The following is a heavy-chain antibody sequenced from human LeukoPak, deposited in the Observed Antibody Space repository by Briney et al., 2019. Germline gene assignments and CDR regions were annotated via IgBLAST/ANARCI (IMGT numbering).Heavy chain of an antibody. Sequence: PSETLSLTCTVSGGSIGSSSYYWGWIRQPPGKGLEWIGSIYYSGSTYYNPSLKSRVTISVDTSKNQFSLKLSSVTAADTAVYYCARLTMVRGVHFFDYWGQGTLVTVSS. CDR3: ARLTMVRGVHFFDY. V-gene: IGHV4-39*01. CDR2: IYYSGST. CDR1: GGSIGSSSYY. J-gene: IGHJ4*02. D-gene: IGHD3-10*01.